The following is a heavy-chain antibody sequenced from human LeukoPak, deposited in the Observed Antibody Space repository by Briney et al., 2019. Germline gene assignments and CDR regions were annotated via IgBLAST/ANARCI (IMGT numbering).Heavy chain of an antibody. D-gene: IGHD5-24*01. CDR1: GGSVSSHY. V-gene: IGHV4-59*02. CDR3: ARDQDGYNSGNIIDY. Sequence: NPSETLSLTCTVSGGSVSSHYWSWIRQPPGKGLEWIGYIYYSGSTDYNPSLKSRVTISVDTSKNQFSLKVNSVTAADTAVYYCARDQDGYNSGNIIDYWGQGTLVTVSS. J-gene: IGHJ4*02. CDR2: IYYSGST.